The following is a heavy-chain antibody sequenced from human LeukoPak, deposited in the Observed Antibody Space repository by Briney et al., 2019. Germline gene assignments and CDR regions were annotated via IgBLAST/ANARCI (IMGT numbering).Heavy chain of an antibody. CDR2: IYSGGST. J-gene: IGHJ6*02. V-gene: IGHV3-66*01. CDR1: GFTVSSNY. CDR3: AREEVYYYYYGMDV. Sequence: PGGSLRLSCAASGFTVSSNYMSWVRQPPGKGLEWVSVIYSGGSTYYADSVKGRFTISRDNSKNTLYLQMNSLRAEDTAVYYCAREEVYYYYYGMDVWGQGTTVTVSS.